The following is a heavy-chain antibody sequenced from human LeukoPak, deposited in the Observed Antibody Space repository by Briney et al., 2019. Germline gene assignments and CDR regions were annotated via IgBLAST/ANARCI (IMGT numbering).Heavy chain of an antibody. CDR3: ARDLGGGSFDS. CDR2: IYYSGST. D-gene: IGHD2-15*01. V-gene: IGHV4-31*03. CDR1: GGSISNGVYY. J-gene: IGHJ4*02. Sequence: SQTLSLTCTVSGGSISNGVYYWSWIRQHPGKGLEWIGYIYYSGSTYYSPSLKSRLTMSVDTSKNQFSLKLSSVTAADTAVYYCARDLGGGSFDSWGQGTLVTVSS.